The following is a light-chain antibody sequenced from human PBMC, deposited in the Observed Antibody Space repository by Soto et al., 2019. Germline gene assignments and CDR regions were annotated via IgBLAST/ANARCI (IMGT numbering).Light chain of an antibody. Sequence: AIRMTRSPSSFSASTGDRVTITCRASQGISSYLAWYQQKPGKAPKLLIYAASTLQSGVPSRFSGSGSGTNFTLTISSLQPEDFAAYYCQQSHSAPITFGQGTRLENK. CDR2: AAS. CDR3: QQSHSAPIT. V-gene: IGKV1-8*01. J-gene: IGKJ5*01. CDR1: QGISSY.